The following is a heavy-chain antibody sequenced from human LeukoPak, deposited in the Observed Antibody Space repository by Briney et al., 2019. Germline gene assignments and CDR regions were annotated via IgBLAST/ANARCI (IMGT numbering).Heavy chain of an antibody. D-gene: IGHD5-18*01. V-gene: IGHV3-21*01. J-gene: IGHJ6*03. Sequence: GGCLRLSCAASGFTFSSYTMNWVRQGPGKGLEWVSCISSSSSYIYYADSVKGRFTISRDNAKNSLYLQVNSLRAEDTAVYYWARGEDSNGPLDYYYYMDVWGKGTTVTVPS. CDR3: ARGEDSNGPLDYYYYMDV. CDR2: ISSSSSYI. CDR1: GFTFSSYT.